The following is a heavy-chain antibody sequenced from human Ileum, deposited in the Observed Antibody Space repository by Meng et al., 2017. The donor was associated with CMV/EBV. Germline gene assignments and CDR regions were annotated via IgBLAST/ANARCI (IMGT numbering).Heavy chain of an antibody. CDR1: GGSISSSSYY. V-gene: IGHV4-39*01. CDR2: IYYSGST. J-gene: IGHJ4*02. CDR3: ARHSGSSGFDY. D-gene: IGHD1-26*01. Sequence: GSLRLSCTVSGGSISSSSYYWGWIRQPPGKGLEWIGSIYYSGSTYSNPSLKSRVTISVDTSKNQFYLKLSSVTAADTAVYYCARHSGSSGFDYWGQGTLVTVSS.